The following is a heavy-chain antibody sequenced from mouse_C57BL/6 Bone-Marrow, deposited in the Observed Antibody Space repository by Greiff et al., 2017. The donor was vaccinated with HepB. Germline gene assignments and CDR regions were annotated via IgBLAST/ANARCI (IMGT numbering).Heavy chain of an antibody. V-gene: IGHV14-3*01. Sequence: VHLKQSVAELVRPGASVKLSCTASGFNIKTTYMHWVKQRPEQGLEWIGRIDPANGNTKYAPKFQGKATITAATSANTAYRQLSSLTAEDTAIYYCARSGLRVAYWGQGTLVTVSA. CDR1: GFNIKTTY. J-gene: IGHJ3*01. D-gene: IGHD2-2*01. CDR2: IDPANGNT. CDR3: ARSGLRVAY.